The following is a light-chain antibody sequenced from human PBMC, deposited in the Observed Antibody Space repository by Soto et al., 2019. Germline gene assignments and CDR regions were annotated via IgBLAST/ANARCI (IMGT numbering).Light chain of an antibody. CDR1: SSDVGGYNY. J-gene: IGLJ1*01. V-gene: IGLV2-11*01. CDR2: DVS. Sequence: QSALTQPRSVSGSPGQSVTISCTGTSSDVGGYNYVSWYQQHPGKAPKLMIYDVSKRPSGVPDRFSGSKSGNTASLTISGLQAEDEADYHCCSYAGSYTYVFGTGTKVTVL. CDR3: CSYAGSYTYV.